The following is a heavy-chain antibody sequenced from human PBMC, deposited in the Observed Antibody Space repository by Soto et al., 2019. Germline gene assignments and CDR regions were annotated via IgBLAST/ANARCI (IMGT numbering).Heavy chain of an antibody. CDR2: INHSGST. Sequence: SETLSLTCAVYGGSFSGYYWSWIRQPPGKGLEWIGEINHSGSTNYNPFLKSRVTISVDTSKNQFSLKLSSVTAADTAVYYCARTSYYYDSSGYYYRASYFDYWGQGTLVTVSS. CDR1: GGSFSGYY. CDR3: ARTSYYYDSSGYYYRASYFDY. J-gene: IGHJ4*02. V-gene: IGHV4-34*01. D-gene: IGHD3-22*01.